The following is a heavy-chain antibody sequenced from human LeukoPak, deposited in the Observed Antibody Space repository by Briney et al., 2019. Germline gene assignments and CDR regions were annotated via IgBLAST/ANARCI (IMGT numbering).Heavy chain of an antibody. V-gene: IGHV4-34*01. CDR1: GGSFSGYY. CDR2: INHSGST. CDR3: ARHLDYYGSGATHY. J-gene: IGHJ4*02. Sequence: SETLSLTCAVYGGSFSGYYWSWIRQPPGKGLEWIGEINHSGSTNYNPSLKSRVTISVDTSKNQFSLKLSSVTAADTAVYYCARHLDYYGSGATHYWGQGTLVTVSS. D-gene: IGHD3-10*01.